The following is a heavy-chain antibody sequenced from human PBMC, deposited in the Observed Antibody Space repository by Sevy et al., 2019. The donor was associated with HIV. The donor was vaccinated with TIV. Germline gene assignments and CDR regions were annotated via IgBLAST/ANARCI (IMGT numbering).Heavy chain of an antibody. CDR1: GFTFDDYA. D-gene: IGHD5-12*01. CDR2: ISWVSGLI. CDR3: SRDFVATTRGGSPFDI. V-gene: IGHV3-9*01. J-gene: IGHJ3*02. Sequence: GGSLRLSCAASGFTFDDYAMNWVRQAPGKGLEWVSGISWVSGLIGYAVSVQGRFTASRDSSKNSLYLQMNNLRPEDTALYCCSRDFVATTRGGSPFDIWGRGTMVTVSS.